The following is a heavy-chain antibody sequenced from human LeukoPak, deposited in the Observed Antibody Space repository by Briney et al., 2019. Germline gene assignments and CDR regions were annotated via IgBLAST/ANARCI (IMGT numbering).Heavy chain of an antibody. CDR2: IYYSGST. V-gene: IGHV4-59*08. J-gene: IGHJ4*02. CDR1: GGSMNSYY. CDR3: ARHVWLQPFDY. D-gene: IGHD3-9*01. Sequence: PSETLSLTCSVPGGSMNSYYWSWIRQSPGKGLEWIGYIYYSGSTNYNPSLKSRLTISVDTSKNQFSLKLSSVTAADTAVYYCARHVWLQPFDYWGEGTLVTVSS.